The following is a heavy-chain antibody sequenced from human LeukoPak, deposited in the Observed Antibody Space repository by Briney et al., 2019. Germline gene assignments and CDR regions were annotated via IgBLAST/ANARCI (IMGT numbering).Heavy chain of an antibody. D-gene: IGHD1-7*01. J-gene: IGHJ4*02. CDR1: AFTFSDYT. CDR3: ARSSRELGGYAPWELMPPFDY. Sequence: PGGSLRLSCSASAFTFSDYTMIWVRQAPGKGLEWVSCITTGSTYIYYADSVKGRFTISRDDAKNSLYLQMNSLRAEDTAVYYCARSSRELGGYAPWELMPPFDYWGQGTLVTVSS. CDR2: ITTGSTYI. V-gene: IGHV3-21*01.